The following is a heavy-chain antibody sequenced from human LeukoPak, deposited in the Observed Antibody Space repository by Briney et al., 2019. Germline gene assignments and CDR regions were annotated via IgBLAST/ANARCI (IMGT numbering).Heavy chain of an antibody. CDR2: IKQDGSEK. J-gene: IGHJ4*02. Sequence: GGSLRLSCAASEVTFSSYWMSWVRQAPGKGLEWVANIKQDGSEKYYVDSVKGRFTISRDNSKNSLYLLMNSLRAEDTAVYYCATYSSGWSLDYWGQGTLVTVSS. V-gene: IGHV3-7*02. CDR1: EVTFSSYW. D-gene: IGHD6-19*01. CDR3: ATYSSGWSLDY.